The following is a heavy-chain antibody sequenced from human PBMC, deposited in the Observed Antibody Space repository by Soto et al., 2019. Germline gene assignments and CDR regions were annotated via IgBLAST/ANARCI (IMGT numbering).Heavy chain of an antibody. D-gene: IGHD3-10*01. J-gene: IGHJ6*04. V-gene: IGHV4-34*01. Sequence: SETLSLTCAVYGGSLSGYYWSWIRQPPGKGMEWIGETNHSGSTNYNPSLKSRVTISVDTSKNKFSLKLSSVTAADTAVYYCARGVNMVRGVIIRYYYGMEVWGKGTTVT. CDR1: GGSLSGYY. CDR2: TNHSGST. CDR3: ARGVNMVRGVIIRYYYGMEV.